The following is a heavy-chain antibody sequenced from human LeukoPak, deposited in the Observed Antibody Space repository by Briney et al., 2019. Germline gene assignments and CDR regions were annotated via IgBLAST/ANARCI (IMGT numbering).Heavy chain of an antibody. CDR1: GFIVSSNY. J-gene: IGHJ3*02. D-gene: IGHD3-9*01. CDR2: IYSDGST. V-gene: IGHV3-53*01. CDR3: AKAPNMFWLKDAFDI. Sequence: PGGSLRLSCAASGFIVSSNYMSWVRQAPGKGLEWVSVIYSDGSTYYADSVKGRFTISRDNSKNTLYLQMNSLRAEDTAVYYCAKAPNMFWLKDAFDIWGQGTMVTVSS.